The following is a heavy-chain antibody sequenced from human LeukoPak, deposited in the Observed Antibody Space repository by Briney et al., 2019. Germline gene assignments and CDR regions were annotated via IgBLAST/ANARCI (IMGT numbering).Heavy chain of an antibody. CDR1: GFTVSSNY. D-gene: IGHD4-17*01. V-gene: IGHV4-59*08. CDR3: ARHTVTTPHFDY. Sequence: GSLRLSCAASGFTVSSNYMSWVRQAPGKGLEWIGSFYYSGNTYYSPSLKSRITISIDTSNNQFSLKVTSVSAADTAVYYCARHTVTTPHFDYWGQGTLVTVSS. J-gene: IGHJ4*02. CDR2: FYYSGNT.